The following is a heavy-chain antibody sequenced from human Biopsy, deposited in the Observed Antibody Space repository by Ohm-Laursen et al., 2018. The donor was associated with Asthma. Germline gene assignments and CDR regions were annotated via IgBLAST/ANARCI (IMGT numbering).Heavy chain of an antibody. CDR3: ARGQKSAGDRWFDP. D-gene: IGHD6-13*01. CDR1: GYPFIGYH. J-gene: IGHJ5*02. V-gene: IGHV1-2*06. Sequence: ASVKVSCKTSGYPFIGYHIHWMRQAPGQGLEWMGRINPNSGATNYAQKFRGRVTMTRDTSISTAYMEVSRLRSDDTAVYYCARGQKSAGDRWFDPWGQGTLVTVSS. CDR2: INPNSGAT.